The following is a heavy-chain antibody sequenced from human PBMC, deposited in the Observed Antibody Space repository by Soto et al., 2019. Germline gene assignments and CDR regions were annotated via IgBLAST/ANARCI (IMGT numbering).Heavy chain of an antibody. V-gene: IGHV3-74*01. Sequence: GGSLRLSCVASGFTFTNYWMHWVRQAPGKGLVWVSYINSDGSNTNYADSVKGRFTISRDNAKNTLYLQMNSLRAEDTALYYCARDQYYDFWSGYYRAYGMDVWGQGTTVTVSS. CDR1: GFTFTNYW. J-gene: IGHJ6*02. CDR3: ARDQYYDFWSGYYRAYGMDV. D-gene: IGHD3-3*01. CDR2: INSDGSNT.